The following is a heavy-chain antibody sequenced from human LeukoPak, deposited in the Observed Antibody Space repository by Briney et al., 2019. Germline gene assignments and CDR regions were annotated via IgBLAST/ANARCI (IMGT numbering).Heavy chain of an antibody. CDR1: GASISSGGYY. D-gene: IGHD2-21*02. CDR3: ARGPMTAFFDY. Sequence: SETLSLTCTVSGASISSGGYYWSWLRQPPGKGLEWIGYIYHSGSTYYNPSLKSRVTISVDRSKNQFSLKLSSVTAADTAVYYCARGPMTAFFDYWGQGTLVTVSS. J-gene: IGHJ4*02. V-gene: IGHV4-30-2*01. CDR2: IYHSGST.